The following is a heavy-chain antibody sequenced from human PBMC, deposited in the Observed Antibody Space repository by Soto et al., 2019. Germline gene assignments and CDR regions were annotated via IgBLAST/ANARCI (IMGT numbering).Heavy chain of an antibody. CDR2: IYWDDDK. Sequence: QITLKESGXTLVKPTQTLTLTCSFSGFSLSTTGVGVGWIRQPPGKALEWLALIYWDDDKRYNPSLNSRLTITKDTSKNQVVLAMTNMDPVDTATYYCVQSRCGGDCLQSYSSHSYYGLDVWGQGTTVTVSS. J-gene: IGHJ6*02. V-gene: IGHV2-5*02. CDR3: VQSRCGGDCLQSYSSHSYYGLDV. D-gene: IGHD2-21*02. CDR1: GFSLSTTGVG.